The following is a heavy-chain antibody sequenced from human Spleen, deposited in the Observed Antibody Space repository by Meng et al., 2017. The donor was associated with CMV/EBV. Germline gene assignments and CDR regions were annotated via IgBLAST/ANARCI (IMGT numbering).Heavy chain of an antibody. CDR2: LSSSSSYI. CDR1: GFSFSTYT. J-gene: IGHJ4*02. V-gene: IGHV3-21*01. CDR3: AREVYSGSSPLGFDY. Sequence: SGFSFSTYTMNWVRQAPGKGLEWVSSLSSSSSYIYYADSVKGRFTISRDNAKNSLYLQMNSLRAEDTAVYYCAREVYSGSSPLGFDYWGQGSLVTVSS. D-gene: IGHD6-6*01.